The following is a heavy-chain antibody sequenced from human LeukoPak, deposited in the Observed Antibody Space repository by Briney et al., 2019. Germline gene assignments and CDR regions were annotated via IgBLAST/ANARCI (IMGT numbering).Heavy chain of an antibody. J-gene: IGHJ3*02. D-gene: IGHD3-9*01. CDR3: AKDQSYDILTGHDAFDI. CDR2: ISWNSGSI. Sequence: GGSLRLSCAASGFTFDDYAMHWVRHAPGKGLEWVSGISWNSGSIGYADSVKGRFTISRDNAKNSLYLQMNSLRAEDTALYYCAKDQSYDILTGHDAFDIWGQGTMVTVSS. CDR1: GFTFDDYA. V-gene: IGHV3-9*01.